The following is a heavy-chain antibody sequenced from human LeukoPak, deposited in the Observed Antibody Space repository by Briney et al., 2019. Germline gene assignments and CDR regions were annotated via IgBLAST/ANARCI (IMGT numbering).Heavy chain of an antibody. CDR3: AKASSNYFYYFEY. Sequence: GGSLRLSCAASGFTFSSSDMHWIRQAPGKGLEWVAVISYDATNKYYADSIKGRFTLARDNSKNTLYLQTNTLRDEDTAVYYCAKASSNYFYYFEYWGQGTLVTVSS. J-gene: IGHJ4*02. CDR2: ISYDATNK. D-gene: IGHD2/OR15-2a*01. CDR1: GFTFSSSD. V-gene: IGHV3-30*18.